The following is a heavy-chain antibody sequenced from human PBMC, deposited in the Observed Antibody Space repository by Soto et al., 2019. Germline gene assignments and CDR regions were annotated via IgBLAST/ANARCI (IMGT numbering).Heavy chain of an antibody. CDR1: GGTFSSYT. CDR2: IIPILGIA. CDR3: ARAPLGDTASDY. J-gene: IGHJ4*02. Sequence: QVQLVQSGAEVKKPGSSVKVSYKASGGTFSSYTISWVRQAPGQGLEWMGRIIPILGIANYAQKFQGRVTITADKSTSTAYMELSSLRSEDTAVYYCARAPLGDTASDYWGQGTLVTVSS. D-gene: IGHD5-18*01. V-gene: IGHV1-69*02.